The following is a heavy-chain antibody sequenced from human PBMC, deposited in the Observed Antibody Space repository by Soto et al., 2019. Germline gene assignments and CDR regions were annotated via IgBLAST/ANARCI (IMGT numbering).Heavy chain of an antibody. CDR1: GFSLDNNKMG. D-gene: IGHD2-15*01. CDR3: ARVSGGSPYYYAIDV. J-gene: IGHJ6*02. Sequence: QVTLKESDPVLVKPTETLTLTCTVSGFSLDNNKMGVSWIRQPPGKALEWLANIFSDDEKSYSTSLKRRLTISQDTSKSQVVLKVTNLDPVDTATYYCARVSGGSPYYYAIDVWGQGTTVTVSS. CDR2: IFSDDEK. V-gene: IGHV2-26*01.